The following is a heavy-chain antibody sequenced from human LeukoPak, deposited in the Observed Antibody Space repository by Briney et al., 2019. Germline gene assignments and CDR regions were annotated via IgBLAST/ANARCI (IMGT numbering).Heavy chain of an antibody. CDR3: ARGYSGYDPVAN. J-gene: IGHJ4*02. V-gene: IGHV4-39*01. CDR2: IYYSGST. CDR1: GGSISSRSYY. D-gene: IGHD5-12*01. Sequence: SETLSLTCTVFGGSISSRSYYWGWIRQPPGKGLEWIGSIYYSGSTYYNPSLKSRVTISVDTSKNQFSLKLSSVTAADTAVYYCARGYSGYDPVANWGQGTLVTVSS.